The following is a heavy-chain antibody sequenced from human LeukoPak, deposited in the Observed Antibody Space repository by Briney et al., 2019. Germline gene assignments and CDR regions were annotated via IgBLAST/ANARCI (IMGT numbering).Heavy chain of an antibody. D-gene: IGHD3-9*01. CDR1: GFTFSSYA. V-gene: IGHV3-23*01. CDR3: AKILRYFDWLRYETFDY. CDR2: ISGSGGST. Sequence: GGSLRLSCAASGFTFSSYAMSWVRQALGKGLEWVSAISGSGGSTYYADSVKGRFTISRDNSKNTLYLQMNSLRAEDTAVYYCAKILRYFDWLRYETFDYWGQGTLVTVSS. J-gene: IGHJ4*02.